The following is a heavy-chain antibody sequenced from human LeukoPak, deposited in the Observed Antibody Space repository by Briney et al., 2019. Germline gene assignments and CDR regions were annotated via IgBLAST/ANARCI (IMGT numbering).Heavy chain of an antibody. J-gene: IGHJ4*02. V-gene: IGHV4-59*08. D-gene: IGHD2-8*01. CDR3: VRMLYANTVDHHFEY. CDR1: GDFITASY. CDR2: VYYSGST. Sequence: SETLSLTCTVSGDFITASYWSWIRQPPGKGLEWIGYVYYSGSTEYNPSLRSRVTISLEMSKHQFSLNVTSVTAADTAVYYCVRMLYANTVDHHFEYWGQGTLVTVSS.